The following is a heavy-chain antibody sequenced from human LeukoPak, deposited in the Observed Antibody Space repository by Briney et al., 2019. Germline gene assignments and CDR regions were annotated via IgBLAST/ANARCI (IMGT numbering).Heavy chain of an antibody. CDR1: GGSFSGYY. CDR3: ARGSVWYYYDSSGYSAGFYAFDY. V-gene: IGHV4-34*01. CDR2: INHSGST. Sequence: SGTLSLTCAVYGGSFSGYYWSWIRQPPGKGLEWIGEINHSGSTNYNPSLKSRVTISVDTSKNQFSLKLSSVTAADTAVYYCARGSVWYYYDSSGYSAGFYAFDYWGQGTLVAVSS. J-gene: IGHJ4*02. D-gene: IGHD3-22*01.